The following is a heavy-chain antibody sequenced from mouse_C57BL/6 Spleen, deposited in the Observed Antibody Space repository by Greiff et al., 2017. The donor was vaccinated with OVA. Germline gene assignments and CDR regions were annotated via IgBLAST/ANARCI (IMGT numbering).Heavy chain of an antibody. Sequence: VQLQQSGAELVRPGTSVKVSCKASGYAFTNYLIEWVKQRPGQGLEWIGVINPGSGGTNYNEKFKGKATLTADKSSSTAYMQLSSLTSEDSAVYFCARSYEDYGGYFDVWGTGTTVTVSS. CDR2: INPGSGGT. CDR3: ARSYEDYGGYFDV. J-gene: IGHJ1*03. D-gene: IGHD2-4*01. V-gene: IGHV1-54*01. CDR1: GYAFTNYL.